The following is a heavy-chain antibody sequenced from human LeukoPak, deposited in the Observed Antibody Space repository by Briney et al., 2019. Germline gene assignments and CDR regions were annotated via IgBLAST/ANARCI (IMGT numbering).Heavy chain of an antibody. Sequence: GGSLRLSCAASGFTFSNYGMHWARLAPGKGLEWVAYIRFDGSNKYYADSVKGRFTISRDNSKNTLYLQMNSLRAEDTAVYYCAKDLPRDQWYGSGIAAPFGHWGQGTLVTVSS. CDR1: GFTFSNYG. CDR3: AKDLPRDQWYGSGIAAPFGH. V-gene: IGHV3-30*02. CDR2: IRFDGSNK. D-gene: IGHD3-10*01. J-gene: IGHJ4*02.